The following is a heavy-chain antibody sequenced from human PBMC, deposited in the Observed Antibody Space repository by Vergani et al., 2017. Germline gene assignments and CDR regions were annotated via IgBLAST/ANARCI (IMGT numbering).Heavy chain of an antibody. CDR3: AKALPAYCSSTSCASGMDV. D-gene: IGHD2-2*01. V-gene: IGHV1-46*01. CDR1: GYTFTSYY. CDR2: INPSGGST. Sequence: QVQLVQSGAEVKKPGASVKVSCKASGYTFTSYYMHWVRQAPGQGLEWMGIINPSGGSTSYAQKFQGRVTMTRDTSTSTVYMELSSLRSEDTAVYYCAKALPAYCSSTSCASGMDVWGQGTTVTVSS. J-gene: IGHJ6*02.